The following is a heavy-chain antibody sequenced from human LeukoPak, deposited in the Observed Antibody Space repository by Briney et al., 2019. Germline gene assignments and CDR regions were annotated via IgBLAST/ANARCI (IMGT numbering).Heavy chain of an antibody. CDR3: ASTRWLQDTPDY. CDR1: GYTFISYA. D-gene: IGHD5-24*01. V-gene: IGHV1-2*06. J-gene: IGHJ4*02. Sequence: GASVKVSCKASGYTFISYAINWVRQAPGQGLEWMGRINPNSGGTNYAQKFQGRVTMTRDTSISTAYMELSRLRSDDTAVYYCASTRWLQDTPDYWGQGTLVTVSS. CDR2: INPNSGGT.